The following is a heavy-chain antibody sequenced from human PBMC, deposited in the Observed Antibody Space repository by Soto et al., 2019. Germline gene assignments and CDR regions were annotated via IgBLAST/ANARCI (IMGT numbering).Heavy chain of an antibody. J-gene: IGHJ6*02. V-gene: IGHV3-23*01. D-gene: IGHD2-21*01. CDR3: LWQTRYYYYGMDV. CDR1: GFTFSSYA. CDR2: ISGSGGST. Sequence: PGGSLRLSCAASGFTFSSYAMSWVRQAPGKGLEWVSAISGSGGSTYYADSVKGRFTISRDNSKNTLYLQMNSLRAEDTAVYYCLWQTRYYYYGMDVWGQGTTVTVSS.